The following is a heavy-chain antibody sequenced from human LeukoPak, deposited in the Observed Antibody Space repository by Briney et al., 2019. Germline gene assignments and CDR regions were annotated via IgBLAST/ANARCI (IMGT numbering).Heavy chain of an antibody. CDR2: ISSSSSYI. Sequence: GGSLRLSCAASGFTFSSYSMNWVREAPGKGLEWVSSISSSSSYIYYAVSVKGRFTISRDNAKNSLYLQMNSLRAEDTAVYYCARGDYSSGSNDAFDIWGQGTMVTVSS. D-gene: IGHD6-19*01. J-gene: IGHJ3*02. CDR1: GFTFSSYS. V-gene: IGHV3-21*01. CDR3: ARGDYSSGSNDAFDI.